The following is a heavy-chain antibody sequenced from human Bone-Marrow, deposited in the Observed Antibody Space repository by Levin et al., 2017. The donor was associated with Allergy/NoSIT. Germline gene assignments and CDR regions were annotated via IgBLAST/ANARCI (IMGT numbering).Heavy chain of an antibody. D-gene: IGHD2-2*01. Sequence: PSETLSLTCAVSGGSFSGYFWSWIRQPPGKGLEWIGEINHRGSTSYNPSLKSRVTISVDTSKNQFSLKLTSVTAADTALYYCARPVSRGGFCSSTSCSNYFDPWGQGTLVTVSS. J-gene: IGHJ5*01. V-gene: IGHV4-34*01. CDR2: INHRGST. CDR1: GGSFSGYF. CDR3: ARPVSRGGFCSSTSCSNYFDP.